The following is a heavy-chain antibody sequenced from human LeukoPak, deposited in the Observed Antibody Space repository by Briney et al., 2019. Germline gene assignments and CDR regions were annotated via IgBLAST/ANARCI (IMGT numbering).Heavy chain of an antibody. CDR2: IHQSGST. CDR3: VRGGSWSGIEY. CDR1: GFTFSSYW. V-gene: IGHV4-4*02. J-gene: IGHJ4*02. Sequence: TGGSLRLSCAASGFTFSSYWMSRVRQAPGKGLEWIGEIHQSGSTYYNPSLYSRVTVSVDRSKNQFSLNLYSVTAADTAVYYCVRGGSWSGIEYWGQGTLVTVSS. D-gene: IGHD6-13*01.